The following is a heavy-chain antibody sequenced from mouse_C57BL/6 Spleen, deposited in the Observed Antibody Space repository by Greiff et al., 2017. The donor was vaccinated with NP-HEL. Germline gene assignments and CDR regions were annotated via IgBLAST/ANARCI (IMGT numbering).Heavy chain of an antibody. CDR1: GFTFSSYA. V-gene: IGHV5-4*01. D-gene: IGHD2-4*01. CDR3: ARGNYYDYDGYFDY. Sequence: EVQLQESGGGLVKPGGSLKLSCAASGFTFSSYAMSWVRQTPEKRLEWVATISDGGSYTYYSANVQGRFTISRDNANSNRYLQMSQLKSEDTAMYYCARGNYYDYDGYFDYWGQGTTLTVSS. J-gene: IGHJ2*01. CDR2: ISDGGSYT.